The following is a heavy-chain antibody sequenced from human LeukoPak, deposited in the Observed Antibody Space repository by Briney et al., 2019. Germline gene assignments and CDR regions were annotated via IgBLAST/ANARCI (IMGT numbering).Heavy chain of an antibody. CDR1: GGSINSGGYS. CDR3: ARGYGTFDF. Sequence: SETLSLTRAVSGGSINSGGYSWSWIRQPPGKGLEWMGYIYHSGSTYYNPSLKSRVTMSVDRSKNHFSLKLNSVTAADTAVYYCARGYGTFDFWGQGILVTVSS. V-gene: IGHV4-30-2*01. D-gene: IGHD5-18*01. CDR2: IYHSGST. J-gene: IGHJ4*02.